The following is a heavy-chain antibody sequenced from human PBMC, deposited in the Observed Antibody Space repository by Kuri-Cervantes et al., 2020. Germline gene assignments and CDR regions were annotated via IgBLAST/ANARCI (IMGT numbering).Heavy chain of an antibody. CDR3: ASWLDSYYYYGMDV. V-gene: IGHV4-39*07. CDR1: GDSISSGVYY. D-gene: IGHD6-19*01. Sequence: SETLSLTCSVSGDSISSGVYYWGWIRQPPGKGLEWIGSSYYSGSTYYNPSLKSRVTISVDTSKNQFSLKLSSVTAADTAVYYCASWLDSYYYYGMDVWGQGTTVTVSS. CDR2: SYYSGST. J-gene: IGHJ6*02.